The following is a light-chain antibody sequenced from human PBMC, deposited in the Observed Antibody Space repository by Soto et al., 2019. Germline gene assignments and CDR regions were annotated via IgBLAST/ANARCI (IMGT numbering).Light chain of an antibody. V-gene: IGLV1-51*01. Sequence: QSVLTQPPSVSAAPGQKVTISCSGSSSNIGNNDVSWYQQLPGTAPKVLIYDNNKRPSGIPDRISGSKSGTSATLGITGLQTGDEADYYCGTWDTNSDVFGTGTKLTVL. CDR3: GTWDTNSDV. CDR1: SSNIGNND. CDR2: DNN. J-gene: IGLJ1*01.